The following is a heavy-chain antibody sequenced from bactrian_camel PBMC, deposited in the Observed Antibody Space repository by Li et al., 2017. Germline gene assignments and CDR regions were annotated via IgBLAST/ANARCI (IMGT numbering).Heavy chain of an antibody. CDR3: ATDGASYCGTLRTKDFRH. J-gene: IGHJ4*01. CDR1: GFTFSIYA. D-gene: IGHD2*01. Sequence: HVQLVESGGGLVQPGGSLRLSCAASGFTFSIYAIAWVRQAPGKEREVVSCISWRADFKDYADSVKGRFTISRVNALNTVYLQMNDLKPDDTATYFCATDGASYCGTLRTKDFRHWGQGTQVTVS. V-gene: IGHV3S60*01. CDR2: ISWRADFK.